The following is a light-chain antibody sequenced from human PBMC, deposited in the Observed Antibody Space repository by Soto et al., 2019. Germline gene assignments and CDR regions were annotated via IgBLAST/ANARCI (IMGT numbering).Light chain of an antibody. CDR2: GAS. V-gene: IGKV3-20*01. CDR3: QQYGSSPPLT. CDR1: QSVSSSY. Sequence: EFVLTQSPGTLSLSAGERATLSCRATQSVSSSYLAWYQQKPGQAPRILIYGASARATGIPDRFSGSGSGTDFTLTISSLEPEDFAVYYCQQYGSSPPLTFGGGTKVEIK. J-gene: IGKJ4*01.